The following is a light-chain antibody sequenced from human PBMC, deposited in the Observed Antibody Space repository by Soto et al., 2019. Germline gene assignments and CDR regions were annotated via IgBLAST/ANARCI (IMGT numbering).Light chain of an antibody. CDR2: DAS. J-gene: IGKJ4*01. CDR3: QQCSNWLT. CDR1: QSVSSY. Sequence: EIVLTQSPATLSLSPGERATLSCRASQSVSSYLAWYQQKPGQAPRLLIYDASNRATGIPARFSGSGSGTDFTLTISSLEPEDLAVYYCQQCSNWLTFGGGTKVEIK. V-gene: IGKV3-11*01.